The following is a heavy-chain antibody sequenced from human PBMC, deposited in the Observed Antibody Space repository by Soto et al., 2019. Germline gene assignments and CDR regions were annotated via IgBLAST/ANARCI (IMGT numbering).Heavy chain of an antibody. J-gene: IGHJ6*02. Sequence: PGGSLRLSCAASGFTFSSYAMSWVRQAPGKGLEWVSAISGSGGSTYYADSVKGRFTISRDNSKNTLYLQMNSLRAEDTAVYYCAKAIAAAGTNYYGMDVWGQGTTVTVSS. CDR1: GFTFSSYA. D-gene: IGHD6-13*01. V-gene: IGHV3-23*01. CDR3: AKAIAAAGTNYYGMDV. CDR2: ISGSGGST.